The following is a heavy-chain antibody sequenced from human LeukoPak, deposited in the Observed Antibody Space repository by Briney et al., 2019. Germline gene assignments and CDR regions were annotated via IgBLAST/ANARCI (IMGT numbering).Heavy chain of an antibody. CDR1: GGSISSGGYY. CDR2: IYYSGST. D-gene: IGHD3-22*01. J-gene: IGHJ4*02. V-gene: IGHV4-31*03. CDR3: ARDCYDSSGYHSWQ. Sequence: PSQTLSLTCTVSGGSISSGGYYWSWIRQHPGKGLEWIGYIYYSGSTYYNPSLKSRVTISVDTSKNQFSLKLSSVTAADTAVYYCARDCYDSSGYHSWQWGQGTLVTVSS.